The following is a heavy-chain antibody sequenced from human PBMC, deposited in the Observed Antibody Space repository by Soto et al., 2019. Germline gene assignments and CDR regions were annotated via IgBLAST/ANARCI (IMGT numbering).Heavy chain of an antibody. J-gene: IGHJ4*02. Sequence: SETLSLTCAVYGGSFSGYYWSWIRQPPGKGLEWIGDINHSGSTNYNPSLKSRVTISVDTSKNQFSLKLSSVTAADTAVYYCARGDIVATTPFDYWGQGTLVTVSS. V-gene: IGHV4-34*01. CDR3: ARGDIVATTPFDY. CDR2: INHSGST. CDR1: GGSFSGYY. D-gene: IGHD5-12*01.